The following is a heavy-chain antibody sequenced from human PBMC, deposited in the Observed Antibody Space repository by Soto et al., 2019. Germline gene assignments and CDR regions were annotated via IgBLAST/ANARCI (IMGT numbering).Heavy chain of an antibody. Sequence: GGSLRLSCAASGFTFSNAWMSWVRQAPGKGLEWVGRIKSKTDGGTTDYAAPVKGRFTISRDDSKNTLYLQMNSLKTEDTAVYYCTTDLRAHGGFTIFGVVINQDQEFDYWGQGTLVTVSS. CDR2: IKSKTDGGTT. D-gene: IGHD3-3*01. V-gene: IGHV3-15*01. CDR1: GFTFSNAW. CDR3: TTDLRAHGGFTIFGVVINQDQEFDY. J-gene: IGHJ4*02.